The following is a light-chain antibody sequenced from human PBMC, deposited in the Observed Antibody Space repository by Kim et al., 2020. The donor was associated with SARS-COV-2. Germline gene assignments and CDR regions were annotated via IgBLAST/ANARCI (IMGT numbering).Light chain of an antibody. CDR3: ATWEDSLSGPV. J-gene: IGLJ2*01. Sequence: GQRITISCSGSTSNIGNNYVSWYQQVPGAAPKVLIYRNTVRPSGVPDRFTGSKSVTSASLAISGLRSEDEAVYYCATWEDSLSGPVFGGGTKVTIL. V-gene: IGLV1-47*01. CDR1: TSNIGNNY. CDR2: RNT.